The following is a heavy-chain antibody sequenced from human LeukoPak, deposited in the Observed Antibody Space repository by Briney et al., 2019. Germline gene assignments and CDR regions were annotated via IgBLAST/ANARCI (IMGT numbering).Heavy chain of an antibody. CDR1: GYTFTGYY. D-gene: IGHD3-10*01. CDR3: ARTPLNLYYGSGSGPRYYYYYGMDV. CDR2: INPNSGGT. V-gene: IGHV1-2*04. J-gene: IGHJ6*02. Sequence: ASVKVSCKASGYTFTGYYMHWVRQAPGQGLEWMGWINPNSGGTNYAQKFQGWVTMTRDTSISTAYMELSRLRSDDTAVYYYARTPLNLYYGSGSGPRYYYYYGMDVWGQGTTVTVSS.